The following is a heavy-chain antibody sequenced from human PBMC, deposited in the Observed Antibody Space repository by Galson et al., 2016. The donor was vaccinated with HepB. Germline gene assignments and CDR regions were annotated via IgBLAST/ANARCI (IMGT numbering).Heavy chain of an antibody. CDR1: GYTFTNNG. J-gene: IGHJ4*02. Sequence: SVKVSCKASGYTFTNNGISWVRQAPGQGLEWMGWISAYNDNTNYAQKHQGRVTMTTDTSTSTAYMELRDLTSDDTAVYYCARPSKYSSCWWSLDYWGQGTLVTVSS. CDR3: ARPSKYSSCWWSLDY. CDR2: ISAYNDNT. D-gene: IGHD6-19*01. V-gene: IGHV1-18*01.